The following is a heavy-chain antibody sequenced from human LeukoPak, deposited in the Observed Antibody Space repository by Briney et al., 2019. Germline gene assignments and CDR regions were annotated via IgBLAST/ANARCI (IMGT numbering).Heavy chain of an antibody. CDR1: GFTFSGYW. D-gene: IGHD5-18*01. CDR3: GRGGAMVINY. Sequence: GGSLRLSCAASGFTFSGYWMSRVRQAPGKGPEWVANIKQDGSEIYYVDSVKGRFTISRDNAKNSLYLQMNSLRAEDTAVYYCGRGGAMVINYWGQGTLVTVSS. CDR2: IKQDGSEI. V-gene: IGHV3-7*03. J-gene: IGHJ4*02.